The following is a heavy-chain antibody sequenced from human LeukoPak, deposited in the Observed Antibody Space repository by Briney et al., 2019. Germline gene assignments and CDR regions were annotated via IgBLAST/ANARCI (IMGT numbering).Heavy chain of an antibody. V-gene: IGHV1-2*02. CDR3: ATAHDYGVRRAYDV. D-gene: IGHD4-17*01. CDR1: GYTFTGYY. J-gene: IGHJ3*01. Sequence: ASVKVSCKTSGYTFTGYYIHWVRQAPGQGLEWMGWINPYNGDTNYAQNFQGRVTMTRDTSINTAYMDLSRLTSDDTALYYCATAHDYGVRRAYDVWGQGTTVTVSS. CDR2: INPYNGDT.